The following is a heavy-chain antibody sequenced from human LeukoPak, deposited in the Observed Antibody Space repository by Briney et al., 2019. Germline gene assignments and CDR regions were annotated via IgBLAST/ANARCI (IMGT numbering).Heavy chain of an antibody. CDR2: LSSYNGNT. D-gene: IGHD5-12*01. CDR1: GYTFISYG. V-gene: IGHV1-18*01. J-gene: IGHJ3*02. CDR3: ARQVAQIDALAFDI. Sequence: ASVKVSFKASGYTFISYGYSGVRQAPGQGGEWVGWLSSYNGNTNYAEKLQGRVTMSTDTSTSTAYMELRSLRTDDRAVYYCARQVAQIDALAFDIWGQGTMVTVSS.